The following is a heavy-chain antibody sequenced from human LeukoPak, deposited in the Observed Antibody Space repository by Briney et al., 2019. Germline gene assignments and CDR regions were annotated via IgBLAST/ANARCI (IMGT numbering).Heavy chain of an antibody. J-gene: IGHJ5*02. CDR2: ISSSSSSYI. Sequence: PGGSLRLSCAASGFTFSSYSMNWVRQAPGKGLEWVSSISSSSSSYIYYADSVKGRFTISRDNAKNSLYLQMNSLRAEDTAVYYCARDVAAAGYNWFDPWGQGTLVTVSS. D-gene: IGHD6-13*01. CDR1: GFTFSSYS. V-gene: IGHV3-21*01. CDR3: ARDVAAAGYNWFDP.